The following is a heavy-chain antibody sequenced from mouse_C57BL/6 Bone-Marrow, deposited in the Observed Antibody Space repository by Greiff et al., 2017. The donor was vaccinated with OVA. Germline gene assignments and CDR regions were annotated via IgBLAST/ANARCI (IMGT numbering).Heavy chain of an antibody. V-gene: IGHV1-69*01. Sequence: QVQLQQPGAELVMPGASVKLSCKASGYTFTSYWMHWVKQRPGQGLEWIGEIDPSDSYTNYNQKFTGKSTLTVDKSSSTAYMQLSRLTSEDSAVYYCARSRGNYDYAMDYWGQGTSVTVSS. D-gene: IGHD2-1*01. CDR3: ARSRGNYDYAMDY. CDR1: GYTFTSYW. CDR2: IDPSDSYT. J-gene: IGHJ4*01.